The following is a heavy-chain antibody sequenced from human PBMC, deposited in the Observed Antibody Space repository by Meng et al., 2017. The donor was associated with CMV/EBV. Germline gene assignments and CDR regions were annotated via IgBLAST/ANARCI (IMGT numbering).Heavy chain of an antibody. D-gene: IGHD1-1*01. CDR1: GFIFSDYY. CDR3: ARDLPSDPSLDPIGLDY. Sequence: GESLKISCAASGFIFSDYYMSWIRQAPGKGPAWVSYITSSGRTKYYADSVKGRFTISRDNAKNSLYLQMNSLRAEDTALYYCARDLPSDPSLDPIGLDYWGQGTLVTVSS. CDR2: ITSSGRTK. V-gene: IGHV3-11*01. J-gene: IGHJ4*02.